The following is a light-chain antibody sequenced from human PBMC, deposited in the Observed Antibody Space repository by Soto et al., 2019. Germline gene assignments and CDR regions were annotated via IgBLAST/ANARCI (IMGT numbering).Light chain of an antibody. CDR3: QQYSTDSHT. Sequence: DIQMTQSPSTLSASVGDRVTITCRASQTISTWLAWYQHKPGTAPKLLIYQASALEPGVPSRFSGSGSGTEFTLTISSLQPDDFATYYCQQYSTDSHTFGQGTKVETK. V-gene: IGKV1-5*03. CDR1: QTISTW. CDR2: QAS. J-gene: IGKJ2*01.